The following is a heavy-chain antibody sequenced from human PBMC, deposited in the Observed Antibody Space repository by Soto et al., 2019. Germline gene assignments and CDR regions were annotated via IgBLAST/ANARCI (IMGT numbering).Heavy chain of an antibody. Sequence: PGGSLRLSCAASGFTISSHWMHWVRRAPGNGLVWVSRIKGDGTSISYADSVKGRFTISRDNAKNTLYLQMNSLRAEDTAVYYCVKGERSRYSSMFDYWGHGTRVTVSS. V-gene: IGHV3-74*01. CDR1: GFTISSHW. CDR2: IKGDGTSI. D-gene: IGHD4-4*01. CDR3: VKGERSRYSSMFDY. J-gene: IGHJ4*01.